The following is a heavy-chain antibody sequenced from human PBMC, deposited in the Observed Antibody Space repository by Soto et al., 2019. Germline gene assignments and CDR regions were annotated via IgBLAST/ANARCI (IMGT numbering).Heavy chain of an antibody. CDR2: ISISSGST. J-gene: IGHJ4*02. Sequence: SCAASGFTFSNYAMSWVRQAPGKGLEWVSSISISSGSTYYADSVKGRFTISRDNAKNSLYLQMNSLRAEDTAVYYCARGHRERYFDYWGQGTLVTVSS. CDR3: ARGHRERYFDY. D-gene: IGHD1-26*01. CDR1: GFTFSNYA. V-gene: IGHV3-21*01.